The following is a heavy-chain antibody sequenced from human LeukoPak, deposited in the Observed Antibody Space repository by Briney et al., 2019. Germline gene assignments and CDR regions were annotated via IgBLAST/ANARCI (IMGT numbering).Heavy chain of an antibody. V-gene: IGHV3-48*03. D-gene: IGHD3-9*01. CDR2: ISDSSSTI. CDR3: ARWGATGYGDY. CDR1: GFTFSSYG. Sequence: PGGSLRLSCAASGFTFSSYGMNWVRQAPGKGLEWVSYISDSSSTIYYADSVKGRLTISRDNAKNSLYLRMNSLRAEDTAVYYCARWGATGYGDYWGQGTLVTVSS. J-gene: IGHJ4*02.